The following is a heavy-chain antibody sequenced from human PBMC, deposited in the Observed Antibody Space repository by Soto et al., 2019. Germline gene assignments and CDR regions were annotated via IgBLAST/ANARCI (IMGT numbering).Heavy chain of an antibody. J-gene: IGHJ5*02. CDR1: GVTFSSET. CDR2: IIPLFGTA. CDR3: ATELGENPASPFAA. Sequence: QVHLVQSWADVKKPGSSVKVSCQASGVTFSSETLGWVRQAPGQGLEWVGGIIPLFGTASYAQQVQGRVTITGAESTSTVYMELSSLRSDDTAVYFCATELGENPASPFAAWGQGTLGTVSS. D-gene: IGHD3-10*01. V-gene: IGHV1-69*01.